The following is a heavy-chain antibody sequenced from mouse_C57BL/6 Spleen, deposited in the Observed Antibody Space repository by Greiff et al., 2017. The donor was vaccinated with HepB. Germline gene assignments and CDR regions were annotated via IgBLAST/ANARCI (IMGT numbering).Heavy chain of an antibody. D-gene: IGHD2-3*01. CDR1: GFNIKDDY. CDR2: IDPENGDT. CDR3: TTSDGYLFDY. J-gene: IGHJ2*01. Sequence: VHVKQSGAELVRPGASVKLSCTASGFNIKDDYMHWVKQRPEQGLEWIGWIDPENGDTEYASKFQGKATITADTSSNTAYLQLSSLTSEDTAVYYCTTSDGYLFDYWGQGTTLTVSS. V-gene: IGHV14-4*01.